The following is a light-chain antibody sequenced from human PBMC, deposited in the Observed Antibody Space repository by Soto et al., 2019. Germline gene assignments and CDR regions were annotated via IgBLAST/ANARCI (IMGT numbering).Light chain of an antibody. V-gene: IGKV3-20*01. CDR3: QQYGSSPSWT. CDR2: AAS. J-gene: IGKJ1*01. Sequence: EIVLTQSPGTLSLSPGERATLSCRASQSVSSNYLAWYQQKPGQAPRLLIYAASSRATGIPDRFSGSGSGTDFTLTISRLEPEDFAVYYCQQYGSSPSWTFGQGTKVEIK. CDR1: QSVSSNY.